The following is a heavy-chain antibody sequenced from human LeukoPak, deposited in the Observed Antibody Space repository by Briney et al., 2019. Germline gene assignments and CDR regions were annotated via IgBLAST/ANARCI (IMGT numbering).Heavy chain of an antibody. CDR1: GFTFSSYW. J-gene: IGHJ6*03. D-gene: IGHD1-1*01. CDR3: ASSGGRSQYYYYYYMDV. V-gene: IGHV3-7*01. CDR2: IKQDGSEK. Sequence: GGSLRLSCAASGFTFSSYWMSWVRQAPGKGLEWVANIKQDGSEKYYVDSVKGRFTISRDNAKNSLYLQMNSPRAEDTAVYYCASSGGRSQYYYYYYMDVWGKGTTVTVSS.